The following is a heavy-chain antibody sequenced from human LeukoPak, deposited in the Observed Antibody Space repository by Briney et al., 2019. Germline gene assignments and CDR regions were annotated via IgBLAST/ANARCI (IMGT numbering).Heavy chain of an antibody. CDR3: AKDQDIVVVPAILD. J-gene: IGHJ4*02. CDR1: GFTFSNYA. Sequence: GGSLRLSCAGSGFTFSNYAMTWVRQAPGKGLEWVSAISGSGGSTYYADSVKGRFTISRDNSKNTLYLQMNSLRAEDTAVYYCAKDQDIVVVPAILDWGQGTLVTVSS. D-gene: IGHD2-2*01. CDR2: ISGSGGST. V-gene: IGHV3-23*01.